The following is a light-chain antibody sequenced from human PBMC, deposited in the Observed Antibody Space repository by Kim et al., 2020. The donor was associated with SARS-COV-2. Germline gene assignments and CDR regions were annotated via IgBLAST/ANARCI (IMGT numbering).Light chain of an antibody. CDR2: ADN. CDR1: TSNIGTSYD. CDR3: QSYDSSPSGSPV. Sequence: QSVLTQPPSVSGAPGQSVTISCTGNTSNIGTSYDVHWYQHLTGTAPKLLIYADNSRPSGVPDRFSGSKSATTASLAITRIQAYDAADYYCQSYDSSPSGSPVFGGGTQLTVL. J-gene: IGLJ7*01. V-gene: IGLV1-40*01.